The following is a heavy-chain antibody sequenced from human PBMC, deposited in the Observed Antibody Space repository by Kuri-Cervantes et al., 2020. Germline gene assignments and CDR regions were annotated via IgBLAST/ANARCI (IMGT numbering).Heavy chain of an antibody. J-gene: IGHJ5*02. Sequence: GGSLRLSCAASGFIVTSNYMSWVRQAPGKGLEWVSVIYSGGSTYYADSVKGRFTISRDNSKNTLYLQMNSLRAEDTAVYYCAKTTPYYYGDYVFGWFDPWGQGTLVTVSS. V-gene: IGHV3-53*01. CDR3: AKTTPYYYGDYVFGWFDP. CDR1: GFIVTSNY. D-gene: IGHD4-17*01. CDR2: IYSGGST.